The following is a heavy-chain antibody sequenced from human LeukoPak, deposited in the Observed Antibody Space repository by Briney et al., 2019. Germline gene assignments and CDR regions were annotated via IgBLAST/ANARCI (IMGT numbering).Heavy chain of an antibody. Sequence: GGSLRLSCAASGFTVSTNYMSWVRQAPGKGLEWVSVIYSGGFTYYSDSVTGRFTISRDNSKNTLYLQMNSLRAEDTAVYYCARSPFYGDNSGTFDYWGQGTLVTVSS. V-gene: IGHV3-66*01. CDR2: IYSGGFT. CDR3: ARSPFYGDNSGTFDY. CDR1: GFTVSTNY. D-gene: IGHD4-23*01. J-gene: IGHJ4*02.